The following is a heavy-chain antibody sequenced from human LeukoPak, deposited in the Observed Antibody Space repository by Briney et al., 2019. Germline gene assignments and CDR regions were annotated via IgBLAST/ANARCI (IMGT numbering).Heavy chain of an antibody. CDR3: ARGVNSGYFDY. J-gene: IGHJ4*02. CDR1: GGTFSSYA. D-gene: IGHD1-26*01. V-gene: IGHV1-69*06. Sequence: GASVKASCKASGGTFSSYAISWVRQAPGQGLEWMGGIIPIFGTANYAQKFQGRVTITADKSTSTAYMELSSLRSEDTAVYYCARGVNSGYFDYCGQGTLVTVSS. CDR2: IIPIFGTA.